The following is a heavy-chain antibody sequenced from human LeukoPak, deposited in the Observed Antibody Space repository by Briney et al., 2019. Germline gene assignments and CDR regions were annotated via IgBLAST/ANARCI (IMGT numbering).Heavy chain of an antibody. CDR1: GFTFSNYA. V-gene: IGHV3-7*05. D-gene: IGHD3-16*01. J-gene: IGHJ4*02. CDR2: IKQDGSEK. Sequence: GGSLRLSCAASGFTFSNYAMSWVRQAPGKGLEWVANIKQDGSEKNYVDSVKGRFTISRDNAKNSLDLQMNSLRAEDTAVYYCTRGAYYYGYWGQGTLVTVSS. CDR3: TRGAYYYGY.